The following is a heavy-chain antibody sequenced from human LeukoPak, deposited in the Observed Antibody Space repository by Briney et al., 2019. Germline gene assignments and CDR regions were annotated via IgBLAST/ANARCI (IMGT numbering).Heavy chain of an antibody. V-gene: IGHV3-23*01. CDR3: AKDQGYSSSWLDY. CDR2: ISGSGGST. CDR1: GFTFSSYV. J-gene: IGHJ4*02. Sequence: GGSLRLSCAASGFTFSSYVMSWVRQAPGKGLEWVSAISGSGGSTYYADSVKGRFTISRDNSKNTLYLQMNSLRAEDTAVYYCAKDQGYSSSWLDYWGQGTLVTVSS. D-gene: IGHD6-13*01.